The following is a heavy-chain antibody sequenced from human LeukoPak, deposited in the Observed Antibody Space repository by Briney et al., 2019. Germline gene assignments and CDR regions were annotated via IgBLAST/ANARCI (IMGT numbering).Heavy chain of an antibody. D-gene: IGHD7-27*01. CDR2: ISSSSSYI. CDR3: AREKLGTFDY. Sequence: PGGSLRLSCATSGFSFSNAWMNWVRQAPGKGLEWVSSISSSSSYIYYADSVKGRFTISRDNAKNSLYLQMNSLRAEDTAVYYCAREKLGTFDYWGQGTLVTVSS. V-gene: IGHV3-21*01. CDR1: GFSFSNAW. J-gene: IGHJ4*02.